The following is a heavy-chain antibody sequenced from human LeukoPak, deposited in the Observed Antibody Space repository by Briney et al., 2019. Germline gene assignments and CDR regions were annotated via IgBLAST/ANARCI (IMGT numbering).Heavy chain of an antibody. CDR3: ARITIYYYYYYMDV. CDR2: MNPNSGNT. J-gene: IGHJ6*03. Sequence: GSSVKVSCKASGYTFTSYDINWVRQATGQGVEWMGWMNPNSGNTGYAQKFQGRVTITRNTSISTAYMELSSLRSEDTAVYYCARITIYYYYYYMDVWGKGTTVTVSS. CDR1: GYTFTSYD. V-gene: IGHV1-8*03. D-gene: IGHD3-9*01.